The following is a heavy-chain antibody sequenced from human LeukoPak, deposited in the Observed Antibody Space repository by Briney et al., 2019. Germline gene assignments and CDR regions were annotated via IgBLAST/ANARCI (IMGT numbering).Heavy chain of an antibody. J-gene: IGHJ4*02. CDR1: GFTFSSYT. V-gene: IGHV3-21*01. CDR2: ISIGPNYI. CDR3: ARELGGQLTSSGFDY. D-gene: IGHD6-19*01. Sequence: PGGSLRLSCAASGFTFSSYTMHWVRQAPGKGLEWVSSISIGPNYIYYADSVKGRFTISRDNAKNSLYLQMNSLRADDTAVFYCARELGGQLTSSGFDYWGQGTLVTVPS.